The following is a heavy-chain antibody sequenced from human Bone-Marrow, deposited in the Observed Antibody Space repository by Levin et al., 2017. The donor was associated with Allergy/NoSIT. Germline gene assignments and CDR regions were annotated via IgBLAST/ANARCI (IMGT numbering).Heavy chain of an antibody. CDR1: GFTFSDYY. J-gene: IGHJ3*02. V-gene: IGHV3-11*05. CDR3: ARGVFSGDAFDI. CDR2: VSRSGTYT. Sequence: GGSLRLSCAASGFTFSDYYMTWIRQAPGKGLEWVSYVSRSGTYTNYADSVTGRFTTSRDDAKSSLYLQMNNLRAEDTGVYFCARGVFSGDAFDIWGQGTRVVVST. D-gene: IGHD3-16*01.